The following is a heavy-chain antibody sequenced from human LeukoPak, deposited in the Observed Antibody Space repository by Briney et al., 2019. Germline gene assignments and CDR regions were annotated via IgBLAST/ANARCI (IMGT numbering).Heavy chain of an antibody. V-gene: IGHV4-61*02. J-gene: IGHJ4*02. Sequence: SETLSLTCTVSGDSISSGTYYWSWIRQPAGKGLEWIGRIYTSGSTNYNPSLKSRVTISVDTSKNQFSLKLSSVTAADTAVYYRARAKRWLPFDYWGQGTLVTVSS. D-gene: IGHD5-24*01. CDR1: GDSISSGTYY. CDR2: IYTSGST. CDR3: ARAKRWLPFDY.